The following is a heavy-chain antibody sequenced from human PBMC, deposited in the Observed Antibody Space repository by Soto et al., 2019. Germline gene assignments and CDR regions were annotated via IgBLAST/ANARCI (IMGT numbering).Heavy chain of an antibody. V-gene: IGHV4-31*03. CDR2: IYYSGST. J-gene: IGHJ5*02. D-gene: IGHD4-17*01. CDR3: AREDYLTNWFDP. Sequence: QVQLQESGPGLVTPSQTLSLTCTVSGGSISSGGYYWSWISQHPGKGLEWIGYIYYSGSTYYNPSLKSRVTIAVDTSKNQCSLKLSSVTAADPAVYYCAREDYLTNWFDPWGQGTLVTVCS. CDR1: GGSISSGGYY.